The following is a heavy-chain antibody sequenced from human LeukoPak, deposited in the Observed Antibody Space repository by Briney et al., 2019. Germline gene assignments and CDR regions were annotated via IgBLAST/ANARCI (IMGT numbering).Heavy chain of an antibody. Sequence: SETLSLNCTVSGGSISSSSYYWGWIRQPPGKGLEWIGSIYYSGSTYYNPSLKSRVTISVDTSKNQFSLKLSSVTAADTAVYYCARSGAVAGTGIFDYWGQGTLVTVSS. CDR3: ARSGAVAGTGIFDY. D-gene: IGHD6-19*01. J-gene: IGHJ4*02. CDR1: GGSISSSSYY. CDR2: IYYSGST. V-gene: IGHV4-39*01.